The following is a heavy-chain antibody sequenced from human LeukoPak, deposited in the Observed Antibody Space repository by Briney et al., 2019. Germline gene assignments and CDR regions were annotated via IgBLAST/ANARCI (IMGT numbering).Heavy chain of an antibody. CDR1: GFTFSTYW. V-gene: IGHV3-23*01. J-gene: IGHJ4*02. D-gene: IGHD6-19*01. Sequence: GGSLRLSCAASGFTFSTYWMTWVRQAPGKGLEWVSAISGSGGSTYYADSVKGRFTISRDNSKNTLYLQMNSLRAEDTAVYYCAKDRDSSGWSVRRIDYWGQGTLVTVSS. CDR2: ISGSGGST. CDR3: AKDRDSSGWSVRRIDY.